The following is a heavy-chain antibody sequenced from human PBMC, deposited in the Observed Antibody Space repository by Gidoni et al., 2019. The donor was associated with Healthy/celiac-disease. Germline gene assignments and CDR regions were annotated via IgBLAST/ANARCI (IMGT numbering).Heavy chain of an antibody. CDR1: GFTFSSYA. CDR3: AKDTPDIVVVPAAPTFDY. CDR2: ISGSGGST. J-gene: IGHJ4*02. V-gene: IGHV3-23*01. Sequence: EVQLLESGGGLVQPGGSLRLSCAASGFTFSSYAMSWVRQAPGKGLEWVSAISGSGGSTYYADSVKGRFTISRDNSKNTLYLQMNSLRAEDTAVYYCAKDTPDIVVVPAAPTFDYWGQGTLVTVSS. D-gene: IGHD2-2*01.